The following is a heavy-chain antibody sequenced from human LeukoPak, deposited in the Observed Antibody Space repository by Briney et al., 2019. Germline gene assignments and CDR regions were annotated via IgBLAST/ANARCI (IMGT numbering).Heavy chain of an antibody. CDR2: IYYSGST. CDR3: ARAARDSGSYYLYYYYGMDV. Sequence: SETLSLTCAVSGGSISSSNWWSWVRQPPGKGLEWIGYIYYSGSTNYNPSLKSRVTISVDTSKNQFSLKLSSVTAADTAVYYCARAARDSGSYYLYYYYGMDVWGQGTTVTVSS. D-gene: IGHD1-26*01. V-gene: IGHV4-4*02. CDR1: GGSISSSNW. J-gene: IGHJ6*02.